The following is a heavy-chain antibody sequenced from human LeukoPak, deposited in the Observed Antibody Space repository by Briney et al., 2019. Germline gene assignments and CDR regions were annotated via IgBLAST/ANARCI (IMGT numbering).Heavy chain of an antibody. Sequence: SETLSLTCTVSGGSISSYYWSWIRQPPGKGLEWIGYIYYSGSTNCNPSLKSRVTISVDTSKNQFSLKLSSVTAADTAVYYCVRGQQDSSSWYVGYYYYYMDVWGKGTTVTISS. CDR3: VRGQQDSSSWYVGYYYYYMDV. D-gene: IGHD6-13*01. CDR2: IYYSGST. CDR1: GGSISSYY. V-gene: IGHV4-59*01. J-gene: IGHJ6*03.